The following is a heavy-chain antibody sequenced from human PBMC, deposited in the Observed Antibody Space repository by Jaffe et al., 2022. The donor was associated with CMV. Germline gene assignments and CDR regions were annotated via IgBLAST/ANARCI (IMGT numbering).Heavy chain of an antibody. D-gene: IGHD2-15*01. CDR3: ARHIRVVVAAKSFPDY. V-gene: IGHV4-39*01. CDR2: IYYSGST. Sequence: QLQLQESGPGLVKPSETLSLTCTVSGGSISSSSYYWGWIRQPPGKGLEWIGSIYYSGSTYYNPSLKSRVTISVDTSKNQFSLKLSSVTAADTAVYYCARHIRVVVAAKSFPDYWGQGTLVTVSS. CDR1: GGSISSSSYY. J-gene: IGHJ4*02.